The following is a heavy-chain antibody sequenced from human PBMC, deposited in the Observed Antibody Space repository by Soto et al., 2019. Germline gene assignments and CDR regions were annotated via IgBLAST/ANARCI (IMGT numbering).Heavy chain of an antibody. CDR3: AREGWPLMQSGMDV. Sequence: EVQLVESGGGLIQRGGSLRLSCAASGFTFGHYSMNWVRQAPGKGPEWVSYISSDNRTINYADSVKGRFIITRDNAKKSLYLQMNSLRDEDAAVYYCAREGWPLMQSGMDVWGQGTTVTVS. CDR2: ISSDNRTI. V-gene: IGHV3-48*02. J-gene: IGHJ6*02. D-gene: IGHD2-15*01. CDR1: GFTFGHYS.